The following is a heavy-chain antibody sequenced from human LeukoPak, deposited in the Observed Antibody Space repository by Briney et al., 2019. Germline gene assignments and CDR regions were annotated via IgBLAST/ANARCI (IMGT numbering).Heavy chain of an antibody. D-gene: IGHD5-18*01. CDR1: GYTFTSYG. Sequence: ASVKVSCKASGYTFTSYGISWVRQAPGQGLEWMGWISAYNGNTNYAQKLQGRVTMTTDTSTSTAYMELRSLRSDDTAVYYCAREAAGHGIRLWLRYYYYYGMDVWGQGTTVTVSS. J-gene: IGHJ6*02. CDR3: AREAAGHGIRLWLRYYYYYGMDV. CDR2: ISAYNGNT. V-gene: IGHV1-18*01.